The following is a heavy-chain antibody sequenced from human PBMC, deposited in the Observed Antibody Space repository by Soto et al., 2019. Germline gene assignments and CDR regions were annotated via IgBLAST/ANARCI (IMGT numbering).Heavy chain of an antibody. CDR3: ARLFGGYSGSHADEFDI. D-gene: IGHD1-26*01. V-gene: IGHV3-30-3*01. CDR1: GFSFSRFA. J-gene: IGHJ3*02. Sequence: QVQLVESGGDVVQPGRSLRLSCAGSGFSFSRFAIHWVRQAPGKGLEWVAVITYDGSNQYYADSVKGRFTVSRDNSRRTVYLQMNSLRREDTSIYYCARLFGGYSGSHADEFDIWGQGTMVPVSS. CDR2: ITYDGSNQ.